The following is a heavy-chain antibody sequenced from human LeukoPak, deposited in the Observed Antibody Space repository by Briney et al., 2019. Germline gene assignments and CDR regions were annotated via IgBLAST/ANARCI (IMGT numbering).Heavy chain of an antibody. D-gene: IGHD2-8*01. J-gene: IGHJ4*02. Sequence: SETLSLTCTVSGGSISSSSYNWGCIRQPPGKGLEWIGSIYYSGSTYYNPSLKSRVTISVDTSKNQFSLKLSSVTAADTAVYYCAKTRTPLIEGFDYWGQRTLVTVSS. CDR3: AKTRTPLIEGFDY. CDR2: IYYSGST. V-gene: IGHV4-39*01. CDR1: GGSISSSSYN.